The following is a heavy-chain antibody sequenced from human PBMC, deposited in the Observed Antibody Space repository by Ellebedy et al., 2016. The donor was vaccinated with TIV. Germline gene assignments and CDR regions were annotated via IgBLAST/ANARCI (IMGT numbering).Heavy chain of an antibody. CDR3: AKGILSGGYYYGLDV. CDR1: GYSISSGHY. Sequence: MPSETLSLTCTVSGYSISSGHYWGWIRQPPGKGLEWIGCIYHSGSTYYNPSLKSRVTISLDPSKNQFSLKLSSVTAADTAVYSCAKGILSGGYYYGLDVWGQGTTVAVSS. CDR2: IYHSGST. V-gene: IGHV4-38-2*02. D-gene: IGHD2-15*01. J-gene: IGHJ6*02.